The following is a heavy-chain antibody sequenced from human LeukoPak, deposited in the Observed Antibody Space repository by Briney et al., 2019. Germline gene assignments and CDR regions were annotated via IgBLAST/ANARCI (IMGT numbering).Heavy chain of an antibody. J-gene: IGHJ4*02. Sequence: SETLSLTCTVSGGSISSSSYSWSWIRQPPGKGLEWIGYIYYSGSTNYNPSLKSRVTISVDTSKNQFSLKLSSVTAADTAVYYCARHRFPGRGQKTRAFDYWGQGTLVTVSS. CDR3: ARHRFPGRGQKTRAFDY. V-gene: IGHV4-61*05. D-gene: IGHD1-26*01. CDR2: IYYSGST. CDR1: GGSISSSSYS.